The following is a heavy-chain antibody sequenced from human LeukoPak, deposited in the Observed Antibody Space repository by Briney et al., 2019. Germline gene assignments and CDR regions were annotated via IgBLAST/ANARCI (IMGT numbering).Heavy chain of an antibody. J-gene: IGHJ3*02. Sequence: SETLSLTCTVSGGSISSGSYYWSWIRQPPGKGLEWIGSIYYSGSTYYNPSLKSRVTISVDTSKNQFSLKLSSVTAADTAVYYCARDQDGYLELCAFDIWGQGTMVTVSS. V-gene: IGHV4-39*07. CDR2: IYYSGST. CDR1: GGSISSGSYY. CDR3: ARDQDGYLELCAFDI. D-gene: IGHD5-24*01.